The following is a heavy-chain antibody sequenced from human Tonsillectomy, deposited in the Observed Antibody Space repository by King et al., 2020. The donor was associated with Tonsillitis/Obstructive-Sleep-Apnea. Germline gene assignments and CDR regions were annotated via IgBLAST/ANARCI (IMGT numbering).Heavy chain of an antibody. V-gene: IGHV3-11*06. CDR3: ARASADDYVWGSYSSSGWFDP. J-gene: IGHJ5*02. CDR1: GFIFSDYY. D-gene: IGHD3-16*02. Sequence: VQLVESGGGLVKPGGSLRLSCAASGFIFSDYYMSWIRQAPGKRLEWVSYISSSSGYTNYADSVKGRFTISRDNAKNSLYLQMNSLRAEDTAVYYCARASADDYVWGSYSSSGWFDPWGQGTLVTVSS. CDR2: ISSSSGYT.